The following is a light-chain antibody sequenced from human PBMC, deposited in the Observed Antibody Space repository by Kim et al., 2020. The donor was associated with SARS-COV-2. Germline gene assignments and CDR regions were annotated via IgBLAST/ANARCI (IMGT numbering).Light chain of an antibody. J-gene: IGLJ3*02. CDR1: TGAVTNAYW. CDR2: DTN. Sequence: QAVVTQEPSLTVSPGGTVTPTCASSTGAVTNAYWPNWFQQKPGQPPRALIYDTNSRHSWTPARFSGSLLGGQAALTLSGVQPEDEAEYYCLLFYRGTWVFGGGTQLTVL. V-gene: IGLV7-43*01. CDR3: LLFYRGTWV.